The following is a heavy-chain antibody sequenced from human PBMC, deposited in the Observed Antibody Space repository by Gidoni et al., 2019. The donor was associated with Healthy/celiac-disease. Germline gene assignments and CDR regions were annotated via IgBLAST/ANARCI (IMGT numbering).Heavy chain of an antibody. CDR3: ARGKRVVVAAPFDY. CDR2: INHSGST. CDR1: GGSFSGYY. J-gene: IGHJ4*02. Sequence: QVQLQQWGAGLLKPSETLSLTYAVYGGSFSGYYWSWIRQPPGKGLEWIGEINHSGSTNYNPSLKSRVTISVDTSKNQFSLKLSSVTAADTAVYYCARGKRVVVAAPFDYWGQGTLVTVSS. V-gene: IGHV4-34*01. D-gene: IGHD2-15*01.